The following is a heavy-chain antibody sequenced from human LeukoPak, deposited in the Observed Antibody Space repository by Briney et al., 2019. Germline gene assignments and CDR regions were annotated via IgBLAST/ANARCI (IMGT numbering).Heavy chain of an antibody. D-gene: IGHD6-19*01. CDR1: GFTFSSYG. CDR2: ISYDGSNK. V-gene: IGHV3-30*18. CDR3: AKDVRSSGGYFDY. J-gene: IGHJ4*02. Sequence: GRSLRLSCAASGFTFSSYGMHWVRQAPGKGLEWVAVISYDGSNKYYADSVKGRFTISRDNSKNTLYLQMNSLRAEDTAVYYCAKDVRSSGGYFDYWGQGTLVTVSS.